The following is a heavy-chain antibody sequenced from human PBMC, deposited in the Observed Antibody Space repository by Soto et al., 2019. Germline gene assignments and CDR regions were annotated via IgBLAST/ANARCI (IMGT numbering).Heavy chain of an antibody. CDR2: INSDGSST. CDR1: GFTFSSYW. Sequence: EVQLVESGGGLVQPGGSLRLSCAASGFTFSSYWMHWVRQAPGKGLVWVSRINSDGSSTSYADSVKGRFTISRDNAKNTLYLQMNSLRAEDTAVYYCARHSGSDQETYWFDPSGQGTLVTVSS. V-gene: IGHV3-74*01. J-gene: IGHJ5*02. D-gene: IGHD1-26*01. CDR3: ARHSGSDQETYWFDP.